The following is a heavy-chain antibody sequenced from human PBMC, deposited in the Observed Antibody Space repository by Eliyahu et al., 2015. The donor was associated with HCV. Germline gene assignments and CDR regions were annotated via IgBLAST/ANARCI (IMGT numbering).Heavy chain of an antibody. Sequence: EVQLVQSGAEVKKPGESLKISCKGSGYSFTSYWIGWVRQMPGKGLEWMGIIYPGDSDTRYSPSFQGQVTISADKSISTAYLQWSSLKASDTAMYYCARGEGYCSSTSCYGAFDIWGQGTMVTVSS. J-gene: IGHJ3*02. CDR3: ARGEGYCSSTSCYGAFDI. CDR2: IYPGDSDT. CDR1: GYSFTSYW. D-gene: IGHD2-2*01. V-gene: IGHV5-51*01.